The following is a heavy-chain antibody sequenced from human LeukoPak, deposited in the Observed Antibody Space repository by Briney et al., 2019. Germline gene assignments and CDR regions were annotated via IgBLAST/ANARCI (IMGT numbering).Heavy chain of an antibody. CDR1: GYTFTGYY. CDR2: INPNSGGT. D-gene: IGHD3-22*01. CDR3: ARVGYMNYDSSGSIDY. Sequence: ASVKVSCKASGYTFTGYYMHWVRQAPGQGLEWMGWINPNSGGTNYAQKFQGRVTMTRDTSISTAYMELSRLRSDDTAVYYCARVGYMNYDSSGSIDYWGQGTLVTASS. J-gene: IGHJ4*02. V-gene: IGHV1-2*02.